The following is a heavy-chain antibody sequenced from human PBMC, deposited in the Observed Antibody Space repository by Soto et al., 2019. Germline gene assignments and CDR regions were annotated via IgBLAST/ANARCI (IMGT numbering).Heavy chain of an antibody. V-gene: IGHV3-23*01. D-gene: IGHD3-10*01. Sequence: GGSLRLSCEASGSTFSSYAMSWVRQAPGKGLEWVSSINRSGGSANYADSVKGRFTISRDDSKNILSLQMNSLRAEDTAIYYCAKNYYFDCWGQGTLVTVSS. CDR3: AKNYYFDC. CDR2: INRSGGSA. J-gene: IGHJ4*02. CDR1: GSTFSSYA.